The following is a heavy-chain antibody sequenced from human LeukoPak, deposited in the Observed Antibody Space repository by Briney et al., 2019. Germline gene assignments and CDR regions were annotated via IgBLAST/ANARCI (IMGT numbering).Heavy chain of an antibody. D-gene: IGHD5-12*01. Sequence: SVKVSCKASGYTFTSYGISWVRQAPGQGLEWMGRIIPILGIANYAQKFQGRVTITADKSTSTAYMELSSLRSEDTAVYYCASNSGYDSQIDYWGQGTLVTVSS. CDR1: GYTFTSYG. J-gene: IGHJ4*02. CDR2: IIPILGIA. CDR3: ASNSGYDSQIDY. V-gene: IGHV1-69*04.